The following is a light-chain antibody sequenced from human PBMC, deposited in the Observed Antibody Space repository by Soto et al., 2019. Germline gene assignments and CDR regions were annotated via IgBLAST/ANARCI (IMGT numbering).Light chain of an antibody. CDR2: DTS. CDR3: QQRYNRPST. J-gene: IGKJ2*01. V-gene: IGKV3-11*01. CDR1: QSVSDF. Sequence: EIVLTQSPATLSLSPGERATLSCRASQSVSDFLACYQQKPGQAPRLLIYDTSNRATSIPARFSGSGSGTDFTLTINTLEHEDFEVYYWQQRYNRPSTFGQGTKLEIK.